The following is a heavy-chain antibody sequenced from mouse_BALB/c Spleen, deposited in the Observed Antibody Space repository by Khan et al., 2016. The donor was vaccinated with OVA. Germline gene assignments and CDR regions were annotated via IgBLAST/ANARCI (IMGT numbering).Heavy chain of an antibody. CDR3: SRVNYGYDEGDWYFGV. Sequence: EVELVESGGGLVQPGGSLKLSCAASGFTFSGYGMSWVRQTPDKRLELVATINSNGDTSYYPDGVKGRFTISRDNAKNTLHLKMSGLKSEDPAMYYCSRVNYGYDEGDWYFGVWGAGTTVTVSS. J-gene: IGHJ1*01. D-gene: IGHD2-14*01. CDR1: GFTFSGYG. CDR2: INSNGDTS. V-gene: IGHV5-6-3*01.